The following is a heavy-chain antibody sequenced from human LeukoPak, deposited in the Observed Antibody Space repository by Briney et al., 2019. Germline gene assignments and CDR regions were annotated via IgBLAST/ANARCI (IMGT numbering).Heavy chain of an antibody. D-gene: IGHD3-22*01. CDR3: AKDLGQYYDSSGYYLGYGMDV. Sequence: PGGSLRLSCAASGFTFNSYGMHWVRQAPGKGLEWVAFIRYDGSNKYYADSVKGRFTISRDNSKNTLYLQMNSLRAEDTAVYYCAKDLGQYYDSSGYYLGYGMDVWGQGTTVTVSS. CDR1: GFTFNSYG. V-gene: IGHV3-30*02. CDR2: IRYDGSNK. J-gene: IGHJ6*02.